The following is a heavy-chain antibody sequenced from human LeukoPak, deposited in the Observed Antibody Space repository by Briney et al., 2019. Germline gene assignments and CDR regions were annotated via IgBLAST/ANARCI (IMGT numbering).Heavy chain of an antibody. V-gene: IGHV3-7*01. CDR2: IKQDESEK. CDR3: ARGPLLNYYDSSGYYFPSNFDY. J-gene: IGHJ4*02. D-gene: IGHD3-22*01. CDR1: GFTFSSYW. Sequence: PGGSLRLSCAASGFTFSSYWMSWVRQAPGKGLEWVANIKQDESEKYYVDSVKGRFTISRDNAKNSLYLQMNSLRAEDTAVYYCARGPLLNYYDSSGYYFPSNFDYWGQGTLVTVSS.